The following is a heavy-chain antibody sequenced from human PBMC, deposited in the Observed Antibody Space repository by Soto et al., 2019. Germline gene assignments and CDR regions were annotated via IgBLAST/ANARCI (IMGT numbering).Heavy chain of an antibody. CDR3: ARHQSHSSSYVDP. V-gene: IGHV4-39*01. J-gene: IGHJ5*02. Sequence: PSETLSLTCTVSGGSISSSSYYWGWIRQPPGKGLEWIGSIYYSGSTYYNTSLKSQVTISVDTSKNQFSLKLSSVTATDTAVYYCARHQSHSSSYVDPWGQGTLVTVSS. CDR1: GGSISSSSYY. CDR2: IYYSGST. D-gene: IGHD6-13*01.